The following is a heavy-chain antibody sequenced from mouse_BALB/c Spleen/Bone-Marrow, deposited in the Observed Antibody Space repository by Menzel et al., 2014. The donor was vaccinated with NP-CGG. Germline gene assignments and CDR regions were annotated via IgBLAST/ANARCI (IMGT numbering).Heavy chain of an antibody. D-gene: IGHD1-1*01. J-gene: IGHJ1*01. CDR2: IDPANGNT. CDR1: GFNIKDTY. V-gene: IGHV14-3*02. Sequence: VQLQQSGAELVKPGASVKLSCAASGFNIKDTYMHWVKQRPEQGLEWIGRIDPANGNTKYDPKFQGKATITADTSSNTAYLQLSSLTSEDTAVYYCARYDYGWYFYVWGAGTTVTVSS. CDR3: ARYDYGWYFYV.